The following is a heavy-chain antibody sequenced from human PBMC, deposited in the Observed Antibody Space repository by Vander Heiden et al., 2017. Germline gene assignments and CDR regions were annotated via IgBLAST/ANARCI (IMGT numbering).Heavy chain of an antibody. Sequence: QMQLVQSGPEVKKPGSSVKVSCQASGGTFSTYAVSWVRQAPGLGLEWLGGINPTLVTASYARKFQGRVTITADRSTNTAYMELNSLGSDDTAVYYCAHYYDSSGPWAFDIWCQGTMITVSS. CDR3: AHYYDSSGPWAFDI. V-gene: IGHV1-69*06. D-gene: IGHD3-22*01. CDR1: GGTFSTYA. CDR2: INPTLVTA. J-gene: IGHJ3*02.